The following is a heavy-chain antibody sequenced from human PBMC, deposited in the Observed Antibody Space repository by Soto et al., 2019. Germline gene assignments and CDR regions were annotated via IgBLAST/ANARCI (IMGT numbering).Heavy chain of an antibody. CDR1: GFTFGIHA. CDR3: GKGSAATNYFYYATDV. CDR2: ISASGGST. D-gene: IGHD2-15*01. Sequence: PWGSLRLSCAASGFTFGIHAMIWVRQAPGKGLEWVSFISASGGSTYYADSVKGRFTISRDNSKKTVYLQMNSPRGEDTAVYYCGKGSAATNYFYYATDVWGQGTTVTVSS. V-gene: IGHV3-23*01. J-gene: IGHJ6*02.